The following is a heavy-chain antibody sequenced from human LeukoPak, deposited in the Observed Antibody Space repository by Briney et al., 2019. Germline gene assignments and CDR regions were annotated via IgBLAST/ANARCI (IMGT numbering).Heavy chain of an antibody. CDR3: ARRQYCGGDCYLAFGWFDP. V-gene: IGHV4-39*07. Sequence: PSETLSLTCTVSGGSISSSSYYWGWIRQPPGKGLEWIGSIYYSGSTYYNPSLKSRVTISVDTSKNQFSLKLSSVTAADTAVYYCARRQYCGGDCYLAFGWFDPWGQGTLVTVSS. D-gene: IGHD2-21*02. J-gene: IGHJ5*02. CDR1: GGSISSSSYY. CDR2: IYYSGST.